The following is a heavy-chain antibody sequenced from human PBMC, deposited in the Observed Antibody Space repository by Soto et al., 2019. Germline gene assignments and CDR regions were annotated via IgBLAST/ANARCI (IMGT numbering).Heavy chain of an antibody. CDR2: IGAYHTHT. D-gene: IGHD3-22*01. CDR3: VIHDNTISLIH. CDR1: GYIFVDYG. J-gene: IGHJ4*02. V-gene: IGHV1-18*04. Sequence: QMVQSGAEIKEPGASVKVSCKTSGYIFVDYGIDWVRQAPGQDLQWMGWIGAYHTHTKYTPQFQGRVTITSDTSARTVYMDLRSLRLDCTTTYYWVIHDNTISLIHWGQGNRITVSS.